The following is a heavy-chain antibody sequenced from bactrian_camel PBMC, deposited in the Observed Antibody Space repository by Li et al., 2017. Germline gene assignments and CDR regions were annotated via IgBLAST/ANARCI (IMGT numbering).Heavy chain of an antibody. CDR3: QAGYCSSDSLAASWLYNY. V-gene: IGHV3S9*01. Sequence: VQLVESGGGSVQVGGSLRLSCVVSGDSISRYCMGWFRQIPDKEREGVAGIESDGSTNYADSVKGRFTISRDSDKNILYLQMNSLKPEDTAKYSCQAGYCSSDSLAASWLYNYWGQGTQVTVS. CDR1: GDSISRYC. J-gene: IGHJ4*01. D-gene: IGHD1*01. CDR2: IESDGST.